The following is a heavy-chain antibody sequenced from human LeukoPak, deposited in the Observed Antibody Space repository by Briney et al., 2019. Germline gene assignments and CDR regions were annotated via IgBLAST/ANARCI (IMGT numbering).Heavy chain of an antibody. J-gene: IGHJ4*02. Sequence: GRSLRLSCAASGFTFSSYGMHWVRQAPGKGLEWVSYISSSGSTIYYADSVKGRFTISRDNAKNSLYLQMNSLRAEDTAVYYCARGLRGYSYALDYWGQGTLVTVSS. CDR2: ISSSGSTI. V-gene: IGHV3-48*04. D-gene: IGHD5-18*01. CDR1: GFTFSSYG. CDR3: ARGLRGYSYALDY.